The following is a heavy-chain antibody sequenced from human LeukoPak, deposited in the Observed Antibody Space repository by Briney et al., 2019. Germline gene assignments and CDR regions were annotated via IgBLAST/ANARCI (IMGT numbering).Heavy chain of an antibody. Sequence: GGSLRLSCAASGFSFGTFAMSWVRQAPGKGLEWVSGIIESGNDKHYADSVKGRFTISRDNFKDTLYLQMNSLRADDTAVYYCTRDDGGRHTSSLDYWGQGTLVAVSS. CDR3: TRDDGGRHTSSLDY. V-gene: IGHV3-23*01. D-gene: IGHD6-6*01. CDR2: IIESGNDK. CDR1: GFSFGTFA. J-gene: IGHJ4*02.